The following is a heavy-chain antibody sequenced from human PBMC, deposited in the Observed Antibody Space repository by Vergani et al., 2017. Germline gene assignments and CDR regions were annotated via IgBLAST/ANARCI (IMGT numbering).Heavy chain of an antibody. CDR3: ARHPLITMVRGVII. CDR1: GGSISSSSYY. V-gene: IGHV4-39*01. D-gene: IGHD3-10*01. Sequence: QLQLQESGPGLVKPSETLSLTCTVSGGSISSSSYYWGWIRQPPGKGLEWIGSIYYSGSTYYNPSLKSRVTISVDTSKNQFSLKLSSVTAADTAVHYCARHPLITMVRGVIIWGQGTLVTVSS. J-gene: IGHJ4*02. CDR2: IYYSGST.